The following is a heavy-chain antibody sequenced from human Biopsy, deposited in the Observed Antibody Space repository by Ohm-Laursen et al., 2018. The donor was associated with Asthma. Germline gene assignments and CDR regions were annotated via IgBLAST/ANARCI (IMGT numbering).Heavy chain of an antibody. CDR2: IIPFYGTA. J-gene: IGHJ6*02. Sequence: SSVKVSCKAPGGTFSNFAISWVRQAPGQGLEWMGRIIPFYGTATYAQNFQGRLTLTADESTSTAYMELSGLRFDDTAIYYCARPSPNRDILYYYYHMDVWGQGTTVIVSS. CDR1: GGTFSNFA. CDR3: ARPSPNRDILYYYYHMDV. V-gene: IGHV1-69*15. D-gene: IGHD3-3*02.